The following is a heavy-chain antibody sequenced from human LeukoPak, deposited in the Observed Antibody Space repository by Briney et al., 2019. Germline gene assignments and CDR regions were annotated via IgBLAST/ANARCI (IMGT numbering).Heavy chain of an antibody. V-gene: IGHV4-34*01. CDR3: ARGWLCSGDRCPTGLYYFAY. CDR1: GGSFSGYY. CDR2: INHSGST. Sequence: SETLSLTCAVYGGSFSGYYWTWIRQPPGKGLEWIGEINHSGSTNYNPSLKSRVTISVDTSKNQFSLKLSSVTAADTAMYYCARGWLCSGDRCPTGLYYFAYWGQGTLATVSS. D-gene: IGHD2-15*01. J-gene: IGHJ4*02.